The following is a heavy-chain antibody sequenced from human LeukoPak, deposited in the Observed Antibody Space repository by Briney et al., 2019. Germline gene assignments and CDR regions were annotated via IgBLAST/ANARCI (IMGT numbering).Heavy chain of an antibody. CDR1: GDSVRGYY. CDR2: VFYTGST. CDR3: ASFGDFDY. Sequence: SETLSLTCTVSGDSVRGYYWSWIRQPPGKGLEWIGYVFYTGSTNYNPSLKSRVTISVDTFKNQFSLKLSSVTAADTAVYYCASFGDFDYWGQGTLVTVSS. J-gene: IGHJ4*02. D-gene: IGHD3-10*01. V-gene: IGHV4-59*08.